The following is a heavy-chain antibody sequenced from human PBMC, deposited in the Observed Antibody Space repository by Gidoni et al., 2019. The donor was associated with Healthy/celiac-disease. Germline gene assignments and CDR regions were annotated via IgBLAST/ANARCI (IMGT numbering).Heavy chain of an antibody. CDR2: IWYDGSNK. CDR3: AREDYDSSGYPSYGMDV. V-gene: IGHV3-33*01. D-gene: IGHD3-22*01. J-gene: IGHJ6*02. CDR1: SSYG. Sequence: SSYGMHWVRQAPGKGLEWVAVIWYDGSNKYYADSVKGRFTISRDNSKNKLYLQMNSLRAEDTAVYYCAREDYDSSGYPSYGMDVWGRGTTVTVSS.